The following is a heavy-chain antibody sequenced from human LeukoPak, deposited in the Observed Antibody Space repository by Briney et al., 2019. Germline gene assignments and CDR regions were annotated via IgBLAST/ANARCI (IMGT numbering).Heavy chain of an antibody. CDR1: GFTFSSYS. Sequence: GGALRLSCAGSGFTFSSYSRNWVRQAPGKGLECVSSISSSSSYIYYADSVKGRFTISRDNAKTSLYLQMNSLRAEDTAVYYCARGWPEAGEVYWGQGTLVTVSS. J-gene: IGHJ4*02. CDR2: ISSSSSYI. CDR3: ARGWPEAGEVY. V-gene: IGHV3-21*03.